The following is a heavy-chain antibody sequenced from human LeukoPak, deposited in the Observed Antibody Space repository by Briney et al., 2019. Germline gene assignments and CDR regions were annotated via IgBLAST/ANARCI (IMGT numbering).Heavy chain of an antibody. V-gene: IGHV3-23*01. J-gene: IGHJ4*02. CDR2: ISGSGGST. CDR1: GFTFSSYA. CDR3: AKLYDILTGYYPESYYFDY. D-gene: IGHD3-9*01. Sequence: SGGSLRLSCAASGFTFSSYAMSWVRQAPGKGLEWVSAISGSGGSTYYADSVKGRFTISRDNSKNTLYLQMNSLRAEDTAVYYCAKLYDILTGYYPESYYFDYWGQGTLVTVPS.